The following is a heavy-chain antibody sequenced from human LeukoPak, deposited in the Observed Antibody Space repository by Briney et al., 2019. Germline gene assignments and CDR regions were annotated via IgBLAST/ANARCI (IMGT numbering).Heavy chain of an antibody. CDR1: GFTFSSYA. CDR2: ISGSGGST. D-gene: IGHD5-24*01. V-gene: IGHV3-23*01. J-gene: IGHJ4*02. Sequence: GGSLRLSCAASGFTFSSYAMSWVRQAPGEGLEWVSAISGSGGSTYYADSVKGRFTISRDNSKNTVYLQMNSLRAEDTAVYYCAKDKKAMATTFDYWGQGTLVTVSS. CDR3: AKDKKAMATTFDY.